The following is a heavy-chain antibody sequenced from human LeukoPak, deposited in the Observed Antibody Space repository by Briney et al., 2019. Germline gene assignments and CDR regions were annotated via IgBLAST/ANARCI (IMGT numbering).Heavy chain of an antibody. D-gene: IGHD1-26*01. CDR3: AREEWELPYFDY. CDR1: GFTFSSYG. J-gene: IGHJ4*02. V-gene: IGHV3-30*03. Sequence: PGRSLRLSCAASGFTFSSYGMHWVRQAPGKGLEWVAVISYDGSNKYYADSVKGRFTISRDNSKNTLYLQMNSLRAEDTAVYYCAREEWELPYFDYWGQGTLVTVYS. CDR2: ISYDGSNK.